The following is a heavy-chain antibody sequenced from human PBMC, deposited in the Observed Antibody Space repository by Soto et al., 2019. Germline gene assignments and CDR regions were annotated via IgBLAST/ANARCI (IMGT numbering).Heavy chain of an antibody. CDR2: IYYSGST. D-gene: IGHD3-10*01. CDR1: GGSISSSSYY. CDR3: ARRSGVTGNDMDV. V-gene: IGHV4-39*01. J-gene: IGHJ6*02. Sequence: LSLTCIVSGGSISSSSYYWGWIRQPPGKGLEWIGSIYYSGSTYYNPSLKRRVSISVDTSKNQFSLKLSSVTAADTAVYYCARRSGVTGNDMDVWGQGTTVTVSS.